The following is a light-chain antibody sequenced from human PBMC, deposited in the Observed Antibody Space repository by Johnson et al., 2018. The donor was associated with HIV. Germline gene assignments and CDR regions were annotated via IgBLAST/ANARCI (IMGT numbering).Light chain of an antibody. CDR3: GTWDSRLSAYV. J-gene: IGLJ1*01. CDR1: SSNIGNHY. V-gene: IGLV1-51*02. Sequence: QSVLTQPPSVSAAPGQKVTISCSGSSSNIGNHYVSWYQQLPGTAPKLLIYENNKRPSGIPDRFSGSKSGTSATLGITGLQTGDEADYYRGTWDSRLSAYVFGTGTKVTVL. CDR2: ENN.